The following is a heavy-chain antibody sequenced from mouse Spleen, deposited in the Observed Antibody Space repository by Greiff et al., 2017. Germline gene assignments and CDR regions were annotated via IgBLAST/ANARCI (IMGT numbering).Heavy chain of an antibody. CDR1: GFTFSSYA. CDR2: ISSGGGNT. Sequence: EVQLVESGGGLVKLGGSLKLSCAASGFTFSSYAMSWVRQTPEKRLEWVATISSGGGNTYYPDSVKGRFTISRDNAKNTLYLQMSSLKSEDTAMYYCARRWLLFFDYWGQGTTLTVSS. D-gene: IGHD2-3*01. J-gene: IGHJ2*01. V-gene: IGHV5-9-3*01. CDR3: ARRWLLFFDY.